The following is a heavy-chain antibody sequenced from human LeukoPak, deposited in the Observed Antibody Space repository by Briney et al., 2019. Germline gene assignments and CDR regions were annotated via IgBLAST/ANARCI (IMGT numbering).Heavy chain of an antibody. Sequence: PSETLSLTCTVSGGSISSSSYYWGWIRQPPGKGLEWIGSTYYSGSTNCNPSLKSRVTMSLDTSKNQFSLKLSSLTAADTAVYYCARWLGEWLPSGSWFDPWGQGTLVTVSS. CDR3: ARWLGEWLPSGSWFDP. D-gene: IGHD5-12*01. J-gene: IGHJ5*02. CDR1: GGSISSSSYY. V-gene: IGHV4-39*07. CDR2: TYYSGST.